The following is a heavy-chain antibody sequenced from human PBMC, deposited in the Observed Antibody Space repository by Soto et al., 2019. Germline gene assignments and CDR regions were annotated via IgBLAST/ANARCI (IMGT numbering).Heavy chain of an antibody. Sequence: EVQVLESGGGLVQPGGSLRLSCEGSGFTVSSHAMTWIRQAPGKGPEWVSTITADGGTYYADSVKGRFAMSRDTSESTLYLQMNSLGAGVTAASYCAPHVSCSGGSCQYDAFAIRGQGTMVTVSS. CDR2: ITADGGT. V-gene: IGHV3-23*01. D-gene: IGHD2-15*01. CDR3: APHVSCSGGSCQYDAFAI. CDR1: GFTVSSHA. J-gene: IGHJ3*02.